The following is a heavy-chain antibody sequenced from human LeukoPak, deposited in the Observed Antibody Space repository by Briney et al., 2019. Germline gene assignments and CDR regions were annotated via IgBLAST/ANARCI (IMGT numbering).Heavy chain of an antibody. D-gene: IGHD2-2*01. CDR3: VVPAARGYYYYGMDV. V-gene: IGHV3-21*01. Sequence: GSLRLSCAASGFTFSSYSLNWVRQAPGKGLEWVSSISSSSSYIYYEDSVKGRFTISRANAKNSLYLQMNSLRAEDTAVYYCVVPAARGYYYYGMDVWGQGTTVTVSS. J-gene: IGHJ6*02. CDR1: GFTFSSYS. CDR2: ISSSSSYI.